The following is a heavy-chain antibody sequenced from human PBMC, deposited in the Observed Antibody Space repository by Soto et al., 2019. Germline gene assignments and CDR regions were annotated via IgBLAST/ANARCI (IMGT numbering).Heavy chain of an antibody. CDR2: IGGRGIAS. CDR3: ARSLFMVAPDSEPFDY. CDR1: GFTCTNFA. D-gene: IGHD3-22*01. J-gene: IGHJ4*02. Sequence: GSLRVCWAAAGFTCTNFAMSWVRQAPGKGLEWVSYIGGRGIASLYADFVQVRFAISRDNSKNILYLHMNSLRADDTAMYFCARSLFMVAPDSEPFDYWGQGTLVTVSS. V-gene: IGHV3-23*01.